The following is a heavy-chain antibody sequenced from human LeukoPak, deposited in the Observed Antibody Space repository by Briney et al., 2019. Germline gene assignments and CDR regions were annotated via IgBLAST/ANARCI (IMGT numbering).Heavy chain of an antibody. Sequence: PGRSLRLSCAASGFSFSSFGMHWVRKAPGKGLEWVAVIWFHGSEIHYVDSVKGRFTISRDNFRNTLYLQMNSLRAEDSAVYYCVRGSGGNGYGYWGDNWGQGTLVTVSS. J-gene: IGHJ4*02. V-gene: IGHV3-33*01. CDR2: IWFHGSEI. D-gene: IGHD5-12*01. CDR1: GFSFSSFG. CDR3: VRGSGGNGYGYWGDN.